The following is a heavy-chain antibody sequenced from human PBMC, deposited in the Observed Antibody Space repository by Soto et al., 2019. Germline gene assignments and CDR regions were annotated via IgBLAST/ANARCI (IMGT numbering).Heavy chain of an antibody. CDR1: GGSFTDSY. V-gene: IGHV4-59*01. CDR2: IYYSGST. Sequence: PSETLSLTCAVYGGSFTDSYWSWIRQPPGKGLEWIGYIYYSGSTNYNPSLKSRVTMSVDTSKNQFSLKLSSVTAADTAVYYCATYYYGSGSYLYYYYGMDVWGQGTTVTVSS. CDR3: ATYYYGSGSYLYYYYGMDV. D-gene: IGHD3-10*01. J-gene: IGHJ6*02.